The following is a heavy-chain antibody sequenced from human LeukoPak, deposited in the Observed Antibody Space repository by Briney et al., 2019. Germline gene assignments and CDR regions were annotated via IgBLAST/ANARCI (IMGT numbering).Heavy chain of an antibody. Sequence: GGSLRLSCAASGFTFNIYSMSWVRQAPGKGLEWVANIKKDGSEKSYVDSVKGRFTISRDNAKNSLYLQMNSLRAEDTAVYYCARDQWYSSSDFWGQGTLVTVSS. D-gene: IGHD6-6*01. CDR3: ARDQWYSSSDF. CDR1: GFTFNIYS. CDR2: IKKDGSEK. J-gene: IGHJ4*02. V-gene: IGHV3-7*01.